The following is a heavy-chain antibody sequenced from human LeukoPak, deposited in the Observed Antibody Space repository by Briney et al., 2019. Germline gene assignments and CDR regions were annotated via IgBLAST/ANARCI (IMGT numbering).Heavy chain of an antibody. Sequence: SVKVSFKASGGTFSSYAISWVRQAPGQGLEWMGGIIPIFGTANYAQKFQGRVTITADESTSTAYMELSSLRSEDTAVYYCARVGPYCSGGSCYSHYYYYYGMDVWGQGTTVTVSS. CDR2: IIPIFGTA. CDR3: ARVGPYCSGGSCYSHYYYYYGMDV. CDR1: GGTFSSYA. D-gene: IGHD2-15*01. V-gene: IGHV1-69*13. J-gene: IGHJ6*02.